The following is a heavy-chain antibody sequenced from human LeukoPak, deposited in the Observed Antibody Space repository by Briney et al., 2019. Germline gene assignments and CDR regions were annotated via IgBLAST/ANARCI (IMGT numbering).Heavy chain of an antibody. CDR3: VKENGRYPEPYYFDY. CDR2: IISNGGST. V-gene: IGHV3-64D*06. Sequence: GGSLRLPCSASGFTFSRYALHWVRQAPGKGLEYVSGIISNGGSTNYADSVKGRFTISRDNSKNTLYLQMSSLRPEDTAVYYCVKENGRYPEPYYFDYWGQGTLVTVSS. J-gene: IGHJ4*02. CDR1: GFTFSRYA. D-gene: IGHD3-9*01.